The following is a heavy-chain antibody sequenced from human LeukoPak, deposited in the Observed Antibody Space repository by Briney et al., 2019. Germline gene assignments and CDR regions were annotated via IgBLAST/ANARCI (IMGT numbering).Heavy chain of an antibody. CDR3: AKGNGYSYGRYYFDY. CDR2: ITASGGNT. D-gene: IGHD5-18*01. J-gene: IGHJ4*02. CDR1: GFTFSSYA. V-gene: IGHV3-23*01. Sequence: GGSLRLSCAASGFTFSSYAMGWVRPAPGKGLEWVSAITASGGNTYYADSVKGRFTISRDNSKNTLYLQVNSLRAEDTAVYYCAKGNGYSYGRYYFDYWGQGTLVTVSS.